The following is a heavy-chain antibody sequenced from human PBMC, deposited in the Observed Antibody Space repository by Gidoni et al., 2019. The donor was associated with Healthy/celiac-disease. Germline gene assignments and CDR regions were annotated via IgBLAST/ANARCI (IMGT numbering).Heavy chain of an antibody. CDR1: GGSFSGYY. CDR3: ARGTTVVTPVGLYFDL. CDR2: INHSGST. V-gene: IGHV4-34*01. Sequence: QVQLQQWGAGLLKPSETLSLTCAVHGGSFSGYYWSWIRQPPGKGLEWIGEINHSGSTNYNPSLTSRVPISVDTSKNQFSLKLSSVTAADTAVYYCARGTTVVTPVGLYFDLWGRGTLVTVSS. D-gene: IGHD4-17*01. J-gene: IGHJ2*01.